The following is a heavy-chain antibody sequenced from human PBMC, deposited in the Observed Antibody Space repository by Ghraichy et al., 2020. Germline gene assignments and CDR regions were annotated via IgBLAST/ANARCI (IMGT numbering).Heavy chain of an antibody. CDR1: GFTFSSYS. V-gene: IGHV3-21*01. CDR3: ARGWLRTTFDY. D-gene: IGHD5-12*01. J-gene: IGHJ4*02. Sequence: LPLTCAASGFTFSSYSMNWVRQAPGKGLEWVSSISSSSSYIYYADSVKGRFTISRDNAKNSLYLQMNSLRAEDTALYYCARGWLRTTFDYWGQGTLVTVSS. CDR2: ISSSSSYI.